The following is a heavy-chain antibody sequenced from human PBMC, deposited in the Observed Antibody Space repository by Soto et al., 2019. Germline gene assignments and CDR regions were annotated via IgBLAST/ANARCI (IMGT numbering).Heavy chain of an antibody. J-gene: IGHJ3*02. CDR3: ARIYGDYAAFDI. D-gene: IGHD4-17*01. V-gene: IGHV4-59*08. Sequence: SETLSLTCTVSGGSISSYYWSWIRQPPGKGLEWIGYIYYSGSTNYNPSLKSRVTISVDTSKNQFSLKLSSVTAADTAEYYCARIYGDYAAFDIWGQGTMVTVSS. CDR2: IYYSGST. CDR1: GGSISSYY.